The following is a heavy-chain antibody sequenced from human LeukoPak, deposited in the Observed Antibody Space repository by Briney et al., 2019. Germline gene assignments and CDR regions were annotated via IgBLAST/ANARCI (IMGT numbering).Heavy chain of an antibody. CDR3: ARGSRTIAAVYNWFDP. Sequence: SETLSLTCAVYGGSFSGYYWSWIRQPPGKGLEWLGEINHSGSTNYNPSLKSRVTISVDTSKNQFSLKLSSVTAADTAVYYCARGSRTIAAVYNWFDPWGQGTLVTVSS. J-gene: IGHJ5*02. CDR1: GGSFSGYY. D-gene: IGHD6-13*01. CDR2: INHSGST. V-gene: IGHV4-34*01.